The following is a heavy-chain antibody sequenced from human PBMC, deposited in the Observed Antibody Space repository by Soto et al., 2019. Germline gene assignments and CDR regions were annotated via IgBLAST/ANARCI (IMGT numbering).Heavy chain of an antibody. J-gene: IGHJ4*02. CDR1: GGTFSSYA. CDR3: ARDGGYCSSTSCYNFDY. D-gene: IGHD2-2*02. V-gene: IGHV1-69*13. CDR2: IIPIFGTA. Sequence: GASVKVSCKASGGTFSSYAISWVRQAPGQGLEWMGGIIPIFGTANYAQKFQGRVTITADESTSTAYMELSSLRSEDTAVYYCARDGGYCSSTSCYNFDYWGQGTLVTV.